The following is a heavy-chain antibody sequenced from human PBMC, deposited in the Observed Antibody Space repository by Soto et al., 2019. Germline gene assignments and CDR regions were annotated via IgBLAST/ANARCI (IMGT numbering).Heavy chain of an antibody. CDR1: GYTFTSYA. D-gene: IGHD3-3*01. Sequence: ASVKVSCKASGYTFTSYAMHWVRQAPGQRLEWMGWINAGNGNTKYSQKLQGRVTITRDTSASTAYMELSSLRSEDTAVYYCARAIFGVVKGSHYYYYGMDVWGQGTTVAVSS. J-gene: IGHJ6*02. V-gene: IGHV1-3*01. CDR2: INAGNGNT. CDR3: ARAIFGVVKGSHYYYYGMDV.